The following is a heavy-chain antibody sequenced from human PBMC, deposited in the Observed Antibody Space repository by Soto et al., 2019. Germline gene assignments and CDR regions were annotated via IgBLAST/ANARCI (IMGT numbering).Heavy chain of an antibody. CDR2: ISYDGRNE. CDR3: ARDLGSPWYIGGAKHYYGMDV. CDR1: GFTFSSYA. Sequence: QVQLVESGGGVVQSGRSLRLSCSASGFTFSSYAMHWVRQAPDKGLEWVAVISYDGRNEFYAESVKGRFTLSRDSSKNTLYLQMNSLRVEDTAIYYCARDLGSPWYIGGAKHYYGMDVWGQGTTVTVSS. D-gene: IGHD6-13*01. J-gene: IGHJ6*02. V-gene: IGHV3-30-3*01.